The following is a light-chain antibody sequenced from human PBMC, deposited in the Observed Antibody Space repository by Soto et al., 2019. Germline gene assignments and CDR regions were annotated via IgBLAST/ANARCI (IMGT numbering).Light chain of an antibody. CDR1: QSVNSKY. Sequence: EVVLTQSPGTLSLSPGERATLSCRASQSVNSKYLAWYQQKPGQAPRLLMYAISSRAAGIPDRFSGSGSGTDFTLLISRLEPEDLAVYYCQQYDNSHLTFGGGTKVEI. CDR3: QQYDNSHLT. CDR2: AIS. V-gene: IGKV3-20*01. J-gene: IGKJ4*01.